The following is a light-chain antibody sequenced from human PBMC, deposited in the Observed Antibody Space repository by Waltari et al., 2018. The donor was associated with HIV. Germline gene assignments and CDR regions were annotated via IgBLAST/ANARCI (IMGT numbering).Light chain of an antibody. CDR3: SAWDTTRNGGV. V-gene: IGLV10-54*04. J-gene: IGLJ3*02. CDR2: RNN. Sequence: QAGLTQPPSLSVGLGQTATLPCTGDSHNVDDQGAAWLQHHQGHPPKVLSHRNNNRATGVLEKVSACRAGKTAFRTITGRRPEDEADYFCSAWDTTRNGGVFGGGTQLTVL. CDR1: SHNVDDQG.